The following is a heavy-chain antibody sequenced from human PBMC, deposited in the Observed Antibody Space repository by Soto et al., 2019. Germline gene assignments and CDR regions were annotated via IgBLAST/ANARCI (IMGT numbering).Heavy chain of an antibody. CDR1: GFTFSSYA. D-gene: IGHD3-10*01. CDR2: ISGSGGST. V-gene: IGHV3-23*01. J-gene: IGHJ5*02. CDR3: AKGGGLLWFGELSDPGWFDP. Sequence: GGSLRLSCAASGFTFSSYAMSWVRQAPGKGLEWVSAISGSGGSTYYADSVKGRFTISRDNSKNTLYLQMNSLRAEDTAVYYCAKGGGLLWFGELSDPGWFDPWGQGTLVTVSS.